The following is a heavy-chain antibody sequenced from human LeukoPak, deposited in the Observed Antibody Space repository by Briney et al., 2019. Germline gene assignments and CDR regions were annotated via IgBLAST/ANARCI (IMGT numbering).Heavy chain of an antibody. CDR3: ARYDSSGYYYH. V-gene: IGHV3-66*01. J-gene: IGHJ5*02. CDR1: GFTVSSNY. Sequence: GGSLRLSCAASGFTVSSNYMSWVRQAPGKGLEWVSVIYSGGSTYYADSVEGRFTISRDNSKNTLYLQMNSLRAEDTAVYYCARYDSSGYYYHWGQGTLVTVSS. CDR2: IYSGGST. D-gene: IGHD3-22*01.